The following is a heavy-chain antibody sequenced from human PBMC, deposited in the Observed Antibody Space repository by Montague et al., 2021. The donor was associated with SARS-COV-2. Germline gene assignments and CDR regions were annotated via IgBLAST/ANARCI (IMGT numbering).Heavy chain of an antibody. CDR3: ARAETYDSTGPLFY. V-gene: IGHV3-53*01. D-gene: IGHD3-22*01. CDR1: GFTVNKNY. CDR2: IYSGGTT. Sequence: SLRLSCAASGFTVNKNYMSWVRQAPGKGLEWVSAIYSGGTTYYGDSVKGRFTISRDNSKNTLYLQMTSLRAEDTAVYYCARAETYDSTGPLFYWGQGTLVTVSS. J-gene: IGHJ4*02.